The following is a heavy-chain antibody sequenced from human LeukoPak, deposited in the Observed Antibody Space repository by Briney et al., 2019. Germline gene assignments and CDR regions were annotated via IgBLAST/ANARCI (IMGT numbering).Heavy chain of an antibody. CDR1: RFTLSNYW. J-gene: IGHJ3*02. Sequence: PGGSLRLSCAASRFTLSNYWMSWVRQAPGKGLEWVANIKQDGSETYYVDSVKGRFTISRDNAKNSLSLQMNSLRAEDTAAYYCARFDPERAFDIWGQGTMVTVSS. CDR3: ARFDPERAFDI. D-gene: IGHD3-9*01. CDR2: IKQDGSET. V-gene: IGHV3-7*01.